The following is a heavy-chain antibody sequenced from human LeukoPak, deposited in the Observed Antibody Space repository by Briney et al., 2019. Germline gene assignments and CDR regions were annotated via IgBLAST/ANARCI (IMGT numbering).Heavy chain of an antibody. CDR2: IYYSGST. V-gene: IGHV4-59*01. CDR1: GGSISSYY. D-gene: IGHD6-6*01. CDR3: ARAQASPVKNSIAARLFDP. J-gene: IGHJ5*02. Sequence: SETLSLTCTVSGGSISSYYWSWIRQPPGKGLEWIGYIYYSGSTNYNPSLKSRVTISVDTSKNQFSLKLSSVTAADTAVYYCARAQASPVKNSIAARLFDPWGQGTLVTVSS.